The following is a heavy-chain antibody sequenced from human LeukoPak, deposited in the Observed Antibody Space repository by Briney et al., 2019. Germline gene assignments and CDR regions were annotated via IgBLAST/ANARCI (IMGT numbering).Heavy chain of an antibody. CDR1: GFTFSSYS. V-gene: IGHV3-21*01. CDR3: ARDPITIFGVVDY. J-gene: IGHJ4*02. D-gene: IGHD3-3*01. CDR2: ISSSSSYI. Sequence: GGSLGLSCAASGFTFSSYSMNWVRQAPGKGLEWVSSISSSSSYIYYADSVKGRFTISRDNAKNSLYLQMNSLRAEDTAVYYCARDPITIFGVVDYWGQGTLVTVSS.